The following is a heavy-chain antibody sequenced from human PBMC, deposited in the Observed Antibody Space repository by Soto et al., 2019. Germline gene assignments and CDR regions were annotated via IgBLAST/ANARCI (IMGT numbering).Heavy chain of an antibody. Sequence: EVQLLESGGGLVQPGGSLRLSCAASGFTFSSYAMSWVRQAPGKGLEWVSAISGSGGSTYYADSVKGRFTISRDNSKNTLYLQRNSLRAEDTAVYYCAKDHSRYDPRDGDAFDIWCQGTVVTVSS. CDR2: ISGSGGST. J-gene: IGHJ3*02. CDR3: AKDHSRYDPRDGDAFDI. CDR1: GFTFSSYA. V-gene: IGHV3-23*01. D-gene: IGHD5-12*01.